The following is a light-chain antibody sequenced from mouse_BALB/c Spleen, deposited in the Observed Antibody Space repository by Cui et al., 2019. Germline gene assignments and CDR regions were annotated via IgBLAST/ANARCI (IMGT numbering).Light chain of an antibody. Sequence: DIQMTQSPSSLSASLGERVSVTCQASQDVSTNLSWLQQKPDGTLKRLIYAASTLDSGVPKRFSGSRSGSDYSLTISSLESEDFADYYCLQYASYPLTFGAGTKLELK. CDR3: LQYASYPLT. CDR2: AAS. V-gene: IGKV9-124*01. CDR1: QDVSTN. J-gene: IGKJ5*01.